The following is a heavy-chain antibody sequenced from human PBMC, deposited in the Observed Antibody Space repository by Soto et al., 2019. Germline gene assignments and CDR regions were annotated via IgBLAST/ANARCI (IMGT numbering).Heavy chain of an antibody. V-gene: IGHV1-69*02. CDR3: ARVGDCSGGSCYSDYYYYMDV. CDR2: IIPILGIA. CDR1: GGTFSSYT. Sequence: QVQLVQSGAEVKKPGSSVNVSCKASGGTFSSYTISWVRQAPGQGLEWMGRIIPILGIANYEQKFQGRVTITADKSTGTAYMELGSLRSEDTAVYYCARVGDCSGGSCYSDYYYYMDVWGKGTTVTVSS. J-gene: IGHJ6*03. D-gene: IGHD2-15*01.